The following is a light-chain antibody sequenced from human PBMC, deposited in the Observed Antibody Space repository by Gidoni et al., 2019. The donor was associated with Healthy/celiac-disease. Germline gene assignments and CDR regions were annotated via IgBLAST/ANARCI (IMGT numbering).Light chain of an antibody. CDR1: PSVSSY. V-gene: IGKV3-11*01. CDR3: QQRSNWPPALT. CDR2: DAS. Sequence: EIVLTQSPATLSLSPGEGATLSCRASPSVSSYLAWYQQKPGQAPRLLVYDASNRATGLPARFRGSGSGTYFTLTISSLEPEDFAVYYCQQRSNWPPALTFGGGTKVEIK. J-gene: IGKJ4*01.